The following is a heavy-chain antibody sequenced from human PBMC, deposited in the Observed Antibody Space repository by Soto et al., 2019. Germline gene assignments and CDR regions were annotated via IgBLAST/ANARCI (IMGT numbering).Heavy chain of an antibody. CDR1: GGSFSGYY. J-gene: IGHJ4*02. Sequence: QVQLQQWGAGLLKSSETLSLTCAVYGGSFSGYYWSWIRQPPGKGLEWIGEINHSGSTNYNPSLKSRVTISVDTSKNQFSLKLSSVTAADTAVYYCARGPTYYYGSGSSDWGQGTLVTVSS. CDR3: ARGPTYYYGSGSSD. D-gene: IGHD3-10*01. V-gene: IGHV4-34*01. CDR2: INHSGST.